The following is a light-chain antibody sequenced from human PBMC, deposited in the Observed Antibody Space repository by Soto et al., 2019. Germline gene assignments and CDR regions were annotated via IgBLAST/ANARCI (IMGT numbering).Light chain of an antibody. J-gene: IGKJ1*01. CDR2: GAS. V-gene: IGKV3-20*01. CDR1: QNVYSSY. Sequence: ESVLTQSPGTLSLSPGERATLSCRASQNVYSSYLAWYQQKPGQAPRLLIYGASSRATVIPDRFSGSGSGTGFTLTISRLEPADCAVYYCQQYGRSPWTFGKGTKVEIK. CDR3: QQYGRSPWT.